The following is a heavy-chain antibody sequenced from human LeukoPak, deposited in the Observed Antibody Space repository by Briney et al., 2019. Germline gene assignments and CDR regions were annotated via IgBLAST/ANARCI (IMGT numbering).Heavy chain of an antibody. J-gene: IGHJ4*02. D-gene: IGHD3-22*01. V-gene: IGHV3-23*01. CDR3: AKDASGYYYVSDY. CDR2: ISGSGMGT. CDR1: GFTFSSSA. Sequence: GGSLRLSCAASGFTFSSSAMSWVRQAPGMGLEWVSSISGSGMGTYHADSVKGRFTISRDNSKNTLYLQVNSLRAEDTAVYYCAKDASGYYYVSDYWGQGTLVTVSS.